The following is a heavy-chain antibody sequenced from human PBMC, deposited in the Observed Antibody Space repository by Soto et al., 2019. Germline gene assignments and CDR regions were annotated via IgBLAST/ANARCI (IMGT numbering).Heavy chain of an antibody. V-gene: IGHV4-39*01. CDR1: SVSIYSGSFH. J-gene: IGHJ4*02. CDR3: ARRHAPRYTTGNNHFDF. CDR2: INFSGST. Sequence: SETLSLTCTVSSVSIYSGSFHWGWIRQPPGKGLEWIGSINFSGSTYYNPSLKSRVTISVDTSKNQFSLNLRSVTAADTAVYYCARRHAPRYTTGNNHFDFWGQGSQVTVSS. D-gene: IGHD1-1*01.